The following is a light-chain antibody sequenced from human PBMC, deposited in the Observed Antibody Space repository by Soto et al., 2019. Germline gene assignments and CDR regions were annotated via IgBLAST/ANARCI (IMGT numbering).Light chain of an antibody. CDR2: AAS. CDR3: QQYGSSPLT. Sequence: EIVLTQSPATLSLSPGERATLSCRASQSVSSNLAWYQQKPGQAPRLLIYAASGRATGIPDRFSGSGSGTDFNLTISRLEPEDFAVYYCQQYGSSPLTFGGGTKVDIK. J-gene: IGKJ4*01. CDR1: QSVSSN. V-gene: IGKV3-20*01.